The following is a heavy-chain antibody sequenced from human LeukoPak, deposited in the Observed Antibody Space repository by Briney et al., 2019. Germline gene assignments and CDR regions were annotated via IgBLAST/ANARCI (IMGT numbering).Heavy chain of an antibody. Sequence: SETLSLTCAVYGGSFSGYYWSWIRQPPGKGLEWIGEINHSGSTNYNPSLTSRVTISVDTSKNQFSLKLTSVTAADTAVYYCARGERFGELNAFDIWGQGTLVTVSS. V-gene: IGHV4-34*01. CDR1: GGSFSGYY. J-gene: IGHJ3*02. CDR2: INHSGST. D-gene: IGHD3-10*01. CDR3: ARGERFGELNAFDI.